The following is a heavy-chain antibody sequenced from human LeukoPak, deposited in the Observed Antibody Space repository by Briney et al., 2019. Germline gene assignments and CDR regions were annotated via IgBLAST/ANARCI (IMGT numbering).Heavy chain of an antibody. V-gene: IGHV3-66*01. CDR2: IYSGGST. Sequence: PGGSLRLSCAASGFTVSSNYMSWVRQAPGKGLEWVSVIYSGGSTYYADSVKGRFTISRDNSKNTLYLRMNSLRAEDTAVYYCARDSPQGSIDYWGQGTLVTVSS. J-gene: IGHJ4*02. D-gene: IGHD2-15*01. CDR3: ARDSPQGSIDY. CDR1: GFTVSSNY.